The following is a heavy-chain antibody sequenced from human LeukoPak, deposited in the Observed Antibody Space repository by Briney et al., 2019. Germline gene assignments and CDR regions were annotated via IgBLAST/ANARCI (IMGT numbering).Heavy chain of an antibody. J-gene: IGHJ5*02. Sequence: GASVKVSCKASGYTFTGYYMHWVRQAPGQGLEWMGWINPNSGGTNYAQKFQGRVTMTRDTSISTAYMELSRLRSDDTAVYYCARDSDDSSGYNWFDPWGQGTLVTVSS. CDR3: ARDSDDSSGYNWFDP. CDR2: INPNSGGT. CDR1: GYTFTGYY. D-gene: IGHD3-22*01. V-gene: IGHV1-2*02.